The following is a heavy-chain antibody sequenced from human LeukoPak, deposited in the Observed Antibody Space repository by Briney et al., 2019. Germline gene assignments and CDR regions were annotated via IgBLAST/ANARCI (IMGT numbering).Heavy chain of an antibody. Sequence: GGSLRLSCAASGFTFSSYAMSWVRQAPGKGLEWVSAISGSGGSTYYADSVKGRFIISRDNSKNTLYLQMNSLKTEDTAVYYCTTVGTHLWSGPGTYYYMDVWGKGTTVTVSS. CDR1: GFTFSSYA. J-gene: IGHJ6*03. D-gene: IGHD3-3*01. CDR3: TTVGTHLWSGPGTYYYMDV. CDR2: ISGSGGST. V-gene: IGHV3-23*01.